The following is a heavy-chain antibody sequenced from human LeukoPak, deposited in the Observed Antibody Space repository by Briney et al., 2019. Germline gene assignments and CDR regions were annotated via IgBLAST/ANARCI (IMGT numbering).Heavy chain of an antibody. CDR2: IKQDGSEK. J-gene: IGHJ4*02. Sequence: GGSLRLSCAASGFTFSDYNMRWIRQAPGKGLEWVANIKQDGSEKYYVDSVKGRFTISRDNAKNSLYLQMNSLRAEDTAVYYCARDLGYYDILTGYYNFLDYWGQGTLVTVSS. CDR3: ARDLGYYDILTGYYNFLDY. D-gene: IGHD3-9*01. V-gene: IGHV3-7*01. CDR1: GFTFSDYN.